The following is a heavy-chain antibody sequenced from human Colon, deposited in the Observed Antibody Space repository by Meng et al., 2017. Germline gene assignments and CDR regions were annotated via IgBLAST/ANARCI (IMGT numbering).Heavy chain of an antibody. D-gene: IGHD3-10*01. CDR1: GDSVSSNRAL. V-gene: IGHV6-1*01. J-gene: IGHJ4*02. CDR2: TYYRSEWQN. Sequence: QLQQSGPGLVKPSQTLSLTCAISGDSVSSNRALWHWVRQSPSRGLEWLGQTYYRSEWQNHYGVSVKSRITINADTSRNHFSLHLNSVTPEDTAVYYCTTWYGEYWGQGTLVTVSS. CDR3: TTWYGEY.